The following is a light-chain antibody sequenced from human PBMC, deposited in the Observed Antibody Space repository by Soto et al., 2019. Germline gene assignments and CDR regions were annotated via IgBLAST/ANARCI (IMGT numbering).Light chain of an antibody. Sequence: EIVLTQSPATLSLSPGERATLSCRASQSISTYLAWYQQKPGQSPRLLIYDSSNRATGISARFSGSGSGTDFSLTISTLEPEDSAVYYCQHSNNWPPGATFGGGTKVEIK. J-gene: IGKJ4*01. CDR3: QHSNNWPPGAT. V-gene: IGKV3-11*01. CDR1: QSISTY. CDR2: DSS.